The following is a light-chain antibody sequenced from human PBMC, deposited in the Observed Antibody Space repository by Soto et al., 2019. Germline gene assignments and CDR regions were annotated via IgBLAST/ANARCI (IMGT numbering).Light chain of an antibody. J-gene: IGKJ1*01. CDR2: WAS. CDR3: QKYYSTPRA. CDR1: QKLLYSSNNKNY. V-gene: IGKV4-1*01. Sequence: EMLLAHSPDSLRSAVRRGGTVGSNRWQKLLYSSNNKNYLAWYQQKPGQPPKLLIYWASTRDSRVTDRYSGRRSRQAFTTTLPSPQAEALAVHYCQKYYSTPRAFGQGTKVDIK.